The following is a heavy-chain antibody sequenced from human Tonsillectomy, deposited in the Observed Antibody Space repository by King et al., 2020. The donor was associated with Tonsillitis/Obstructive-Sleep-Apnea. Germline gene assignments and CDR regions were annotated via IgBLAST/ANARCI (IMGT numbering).Heavy chain of an antibody. Sequence: QLVQSGAEVKKPGSSVKVSCKASGGTFSSYAISWMRQAPGQGLEWMGGIIPILGIANYAQKFQGRVTITADKSTSTAYMELSSLRSEDTAVYYCGGKGDYGPYYYGMDGWGQGTTVTVSS. D-gene: IGHD4-17*01. CDR1: GGTFSSYA. CDR2: IIPILGIA. J-gene: IGHJ6*02. CDR3: GGKGDYGPYYYGMDG. V-gene: IGHV1-69*10.